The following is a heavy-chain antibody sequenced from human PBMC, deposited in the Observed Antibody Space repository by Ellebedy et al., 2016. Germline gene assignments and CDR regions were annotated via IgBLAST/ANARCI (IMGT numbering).Heavy chain of an antibody. CDR2: IRSSSSTM. Sequence: GESLKISCAASGLTFSTYRMNWVRQAPGKGLEWVSYIRSSSSTMYYADSVKGRFTISRDDAKNSLYLQMNSLRAEDTAVYYCARGTVGGSTDWFDSWGQGTLVTVSS. J-gene: IGHJ5*01. V-gene: IGHV3-48*01. CDR1: GLTFSTYR. D-gene: IGHD1-26*01. CDR3: ARGTVGGSTDWFDS.